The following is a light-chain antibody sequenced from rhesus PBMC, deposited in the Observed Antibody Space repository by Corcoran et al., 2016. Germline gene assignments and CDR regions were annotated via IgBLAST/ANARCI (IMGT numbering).Light chain of an antibody. CDR2: AVS. CDR1: QSLLNRNGYTY. CDR3: EQTLQTPYS. Sequence: DIVMTQTPLSLSVTPGEPASISCRSSQSLLNRNGYTYLHWYLQKPGQSPQLLIYAVSNRASGVPDRVSGSGAGTDFTLKISRGEAEDVGVYYCEQTLQTPYSFGQGTKVEIK. V-gene: IGKV2-78*01. J-gene: IGKJ2*01.